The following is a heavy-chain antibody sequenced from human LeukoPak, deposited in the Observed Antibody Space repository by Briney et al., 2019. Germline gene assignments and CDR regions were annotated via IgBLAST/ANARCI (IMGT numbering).Heavy chain of an antibody. D-gene: IGHD3-10*01. V-gene: IGHV3-30*04. Sequence: PGRSLRLSCAASGFTFSSYAMHWVRQAPDKGLEWVAVISYDGSNKYYADSVKGRFTIFRDNARNTLYLQMNSLRADDTALYFCARGGRFGELSSSLWGQGTLVTVSS. J-gene: IGHJ4*02. CDR3: ARGGRFGELSSSL. CDR1: GFTFSSYA. CDR2: ISYDGSNK.